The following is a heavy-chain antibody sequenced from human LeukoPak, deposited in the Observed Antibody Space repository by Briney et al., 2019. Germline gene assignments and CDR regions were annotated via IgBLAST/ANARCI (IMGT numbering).Heavy chain of an antibody. V-gene: IGHV1-2*02. CDR1: GYTFTGYY. CDR3: ARADGSWYTFDY. Sequence: ASVKVSCKAPGYTFTGYYMHWVRQAPGQGLEWMGWINPNSGGTNYAQKFQGRVTMTRDTSISTAYMELSRLRSDDTAVYYCARADGSWYTFDYWGQGTLVTVSS. D-gene: IGHD6-13*01. J-gene: IGHJ4*02. CDR2: INPNSGGT.